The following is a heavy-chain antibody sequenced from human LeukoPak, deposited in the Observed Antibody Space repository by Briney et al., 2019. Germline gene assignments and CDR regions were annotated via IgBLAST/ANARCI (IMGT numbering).Heavy chain of an antibody. Sequence: GGSLRLSCAASGFTFRSFAMTWVRQAPGKGLEWVSSISYSGGSTYYADSVKGRFTVSRDNSKNTLYLQMNSLRAEDTAVYYCAKDQRSIAVAGYFDYWGQGTLVTVSS. D-gene: IGHD6-19*01. CDR1: GFTFRSFA. CDR3: AKDQRSIAVAGYFDY. V-gene: IGHV3-23*01. J-gene: IGHJ4*02. CDR2: ISYSGGST.